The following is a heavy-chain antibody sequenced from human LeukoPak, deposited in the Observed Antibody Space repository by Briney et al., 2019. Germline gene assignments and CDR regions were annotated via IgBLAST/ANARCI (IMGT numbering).Heavy chain of an antibody. CDR3: ARRYCSSTSCSYYFDY. V-gene: IGHV4-34*01. CDR1: GGSFSGYY. CDR2: INHSGST. Sequence: PSETLSLTCAVYGGSFSGYYWSWIRQPPGKGLEWIGGINHSGSTNYNPSPKSRVTISVDTSKNQFSLKLSSVTAADTAVYYCARRYCSSTSCSYYFDYWGQGTLVTVSS. J-gene: IGHJ4*02. D-gene: IGHD2-2*01.